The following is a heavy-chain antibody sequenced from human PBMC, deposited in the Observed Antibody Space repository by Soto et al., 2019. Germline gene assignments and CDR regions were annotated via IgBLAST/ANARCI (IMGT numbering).Heavy chain of an antibody. CDR3: ARYGGGYSYGHDAFDI. J-gene: IGHJ3*02. D-gene: IGHD5-18*01. Sequence: GGSLRLSCAASGFTFSSYWMSWVRQAPGKGLEWVANIKQDGSEKYYVDSVKGRFTISRDNAKNSLYLQMNSLRAEDTAVYYCARYGGGYSYGHDAFDIWGQGTMVTVSS. CDR2: IKQDGSEK. CDR1: GFTFSSYW. V-gene: IGHV3-7*01.